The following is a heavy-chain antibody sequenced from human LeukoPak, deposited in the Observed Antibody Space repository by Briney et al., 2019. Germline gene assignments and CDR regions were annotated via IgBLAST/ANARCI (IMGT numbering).Heavy chain of an antibody. J-gene: IGHJ4*02. CDR3: ARDFDYGYYGGYFDY. CDR1: GGTFSSYA. Sequence: SVKVSCKASGGTFSSYAISWVRQAPGQGLEWMGRIIPIFGIANYAQKFQGRVTITADKSTSTAYMELSSLRSEDTAVYYCARDFDYGYYGGYFDYWGQGTLVTVSS. CDR2: IIPIFGIA. D-gene: IGHD4-17*01. V-gene: IGHV1-69*04.